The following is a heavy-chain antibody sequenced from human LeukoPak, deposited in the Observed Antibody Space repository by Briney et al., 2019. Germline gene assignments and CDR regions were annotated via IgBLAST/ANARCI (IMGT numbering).Heavy chain of an antibody. V-gene: IGHV3-7*01. CDR2: IKQDGSEK. CDR1: GFTFSSYW. J-gene: IGHJ4*02. CDR3: ARLRFLEWFHDDY. Sequence: PGGSLRLSCAASGFTFSSYWMSWVRQAPGKGLEWVANIKQDGSEKYYVDSVKGRFTISRDNAKNSLYLQMNSLRAEDTAVYYCARLRFLEWFHDDYWGRGTLVTVSS. D-gene: IGHD3-3*01.